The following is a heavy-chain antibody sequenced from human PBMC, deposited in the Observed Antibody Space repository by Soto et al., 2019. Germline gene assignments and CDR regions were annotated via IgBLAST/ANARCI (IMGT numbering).Heavy chain of an antibody. Sequence: EVQLVESGGGLVQPGGSLRLSCAASGFTFSSYWMSWFRQAPGKGLEWVANIKQDGSEENYVDSVKGRFTISRDNAKNVLYLQMKSLRVEDTAVYYCAREIAARLWGKGTTVTVSS. CDR1: GFTFSSYW. CDR3: AREIAARL. CDR2: IKQDGSEE. V-gene: IGHV3-7*01. D-gene: IGHD6-6*01. J-gene: IGHJ6*04.